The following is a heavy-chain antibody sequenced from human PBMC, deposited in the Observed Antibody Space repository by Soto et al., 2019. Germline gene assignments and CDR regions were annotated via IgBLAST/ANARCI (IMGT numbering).Heavy chain of an antibody. CDR2: IGTAGDT. D-gene: IGHD3-10*01. V-gene: IGHV3-13*01. CDR1: GFTFSSYD. J-gene: IGHJ6*02. CDR3: ARDLGDYYGMDV. Sequence: EVQLVESGGGLVQPGGSLRLSCAASGFTFSSYDMHWVRQATGKGLEWVSAIGTAGDTYYPGSVKGRVTISRENAKNSLYLQMNSLRAGDTAVYYCARDLGDYYGMDVWGQGTTVTVSS.